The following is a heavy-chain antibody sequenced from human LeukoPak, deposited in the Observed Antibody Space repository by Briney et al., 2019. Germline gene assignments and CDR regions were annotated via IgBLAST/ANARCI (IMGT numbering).Heavy chain of an antibody. V-gene: IGHV3-74*01. CDR3: ATGNYYDSRGYYTFGH. CDR2: INGDGSTT. CDR1: GFAFNKYW. D-gene: IGHD3-22*01. Sequence: PGGSLRLSCAASGFAFNKYWMHWVRQTPGKGLVGVSRINGDGSTTSYADSVKGGFTISRDNAKNTLYLQMSSLRAEDTAVYYCATGNYYDSRGYYTFGHWGQGTLVTVSS. J-gene: IGHJ4*02.